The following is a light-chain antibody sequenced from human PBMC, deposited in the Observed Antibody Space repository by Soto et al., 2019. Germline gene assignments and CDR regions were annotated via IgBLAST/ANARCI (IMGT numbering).Light chain of an antibody. Sequence: QSVLTQPPSVSGAPGQRVTISCTGSSSNIGAGYDVHWYQQLPGTAPKLLIYGNSNRPSGVPDRFSGSKSGTSASLAITGLQAEHEPDYYCQSYHSSLRAHVFATGTKVTVL. CDR3: QSYHSSLRAHV. CDR1: SSNIGAGYD. V-gene: IGLV1-40*01. CDR2: GNS. J-gene: IGLJ1*01.